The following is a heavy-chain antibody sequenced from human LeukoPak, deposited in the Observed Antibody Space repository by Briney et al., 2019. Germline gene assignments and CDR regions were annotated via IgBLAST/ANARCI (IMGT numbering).Heavy chain of an antibody. CDR2: IKSTTDGGTT. CDR3: TTDYDCGGDRYRHFDY. CDR1: GFTFSNAW. D-gene: IGHD2-21*01. V-gene: IGHV3-15*01. Sequence: GGSLRLSCAASGFTFSNAWMSWVRQAPGKGLEWVGRIKSTTDGGTTDYAAPVKGRFTISRDDSKNTLYLQMNSLKTEDTAVYYCTTDYDCGGDRYRHFDYWGQGTLVTVSS. J-gene: IGHJ4*02.